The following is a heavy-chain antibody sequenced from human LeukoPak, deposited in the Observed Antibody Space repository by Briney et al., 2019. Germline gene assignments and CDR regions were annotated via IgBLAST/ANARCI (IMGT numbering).Heavy chain of an antibody. CDR3: ARGYCSSTSCYDFDY. CDR2: ISGSGGST. J-gene: IGHJ4*02. V-gene: IGHV3-23*01. Sequence: GGSLGLSCAASGFTFSSYAMSWVRQAPGKGLEWVSAISGSGGSTYYADSVKGRFTISRDNSKNTLYLQMNSLRAEDTAVYYCARGYCSSTSCYDFDYWGQGTLVTVSS. D-gene: IGHD2-2*01. CDR1: GFTFSSYA.